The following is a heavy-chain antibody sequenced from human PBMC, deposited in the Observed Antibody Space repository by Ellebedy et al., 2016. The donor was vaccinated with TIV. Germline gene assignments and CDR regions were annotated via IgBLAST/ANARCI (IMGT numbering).Heavy chain of an antibody. D-gene: IGHD6-13*01. CDR2: ISYDGSNK. V-gene: IGHV3-30*18. CDR3: AKGGRSWHFDY. Sequence: GGSLRLSCAASGSTFDVYGMHWVRQAPGKGLEWVAVISYDGSNKYYADSVKGRFTISRDNSKNTLYLQMNSLRAEDTAVYYCAKGGRSWHFDYWGQGTLVTVSS. CDR1: GSTFDVYG. J-gene: IGHJ4*02.